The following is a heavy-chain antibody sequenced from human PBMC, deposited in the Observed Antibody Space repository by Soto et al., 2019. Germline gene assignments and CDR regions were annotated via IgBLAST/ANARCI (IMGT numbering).Heavy chain of an antibody. CDR2: TYYRSKWYN. CDR3: ARDSHIVVVVPATIDYYYYGMDV. V-gene: IGHV6-1*01. D-gene: IGHD2-15*01. J-gene: IGHJ6*02. CDR1: GDSVSSNSAA. Sequence: LTCAISGDSVSSNSAAWNWIRQSPSRGLEWLGRTYYRSKWYNDYAVSVKSRITINPDTSKNQFSLQLNSVTPEDTAVYYCARDSHIVVVVPATIDYYYYGMDVWGQGTTVTVSS.